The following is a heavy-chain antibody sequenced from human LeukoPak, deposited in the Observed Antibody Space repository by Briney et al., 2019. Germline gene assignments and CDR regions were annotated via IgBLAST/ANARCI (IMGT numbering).Heavy chain of an antibody. Sequence: SETLSLTCTVSGGSISSYYWSWIRQPPGKGLEWIGYIYYSGSTNYNPSLKSRVTISVDTSKNQFSLKLSSVTAADTAVYYCARDIGDTMVRGERTTDYWGQGTLVTVSS. V-gene: IGHV4-59*12. J-gene: IGHJ4*02. CDR1: GGSISSYY. CDR3: ARDIGDTMVRGERTTDY. CDR2: IYYSGST. D-gene: IGHD3-10*01.